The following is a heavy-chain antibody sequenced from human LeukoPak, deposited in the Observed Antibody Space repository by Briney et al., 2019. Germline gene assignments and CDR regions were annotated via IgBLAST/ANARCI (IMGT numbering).Heavy chain of an antibody. V-gene: IGHV3-11*01. CDR2: ISSSGSNI. J-gene: IGHJ4*02. Sequence: GALRLSCAASGFTFSDYYMSWIRQAPGKGLEGVSYISSSGSNIYYADSVKGRFTISRDNAKNSLYLQMTSLRAEDTAVYYCASRGYCSSTSCYSFDYWGQGTLVTVSS. D-gene: IGHD2-2*01. CDR1: GFTFSDYY. CDR3: ASRGYCSSTSCYSFDY.